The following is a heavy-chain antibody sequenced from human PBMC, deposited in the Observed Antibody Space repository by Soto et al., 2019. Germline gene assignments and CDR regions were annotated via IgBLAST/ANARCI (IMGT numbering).Heavy chain of an antibody. J-gene: IGHJ4*02. CDR3: ARESMGGSSFRREYFDF. Sequence: QAQLVQSGAEVKKPGASVKVSCKSSGYFFTSYYIHSVRQAPGQSLQWMGWINPNGGNTHYVQKFQGRLTLTRDTSVSTVYMDLNSLTSGDTAIYYCARESMGGSSFRREYFDFWGQGTVVAVAS. D-gene: IGHD2-15*01. V-gene: IGHV1-2*02. CDR2: INPNGGNT. CDR1: GYFFTSYY.